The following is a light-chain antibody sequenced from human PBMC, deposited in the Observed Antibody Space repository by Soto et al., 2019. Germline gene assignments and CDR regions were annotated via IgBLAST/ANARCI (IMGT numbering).Light chain of an antibody. CDR3: QQYGSSVFT. Sequence: EIVLTQSPATMSLSPGERATLSCRTSQSVSRNLAWYQQKPGQAPRLLIYDASQRATGIAARFSGSGSGTDFTLTISSLEPEDFAVYYCQQYGSSVFTFGQGTKLEIK. CDR2: DAS. CDR1: QSVSRN. V-gene: IGKV3-11*01. J-gene: IGKJ2*01.